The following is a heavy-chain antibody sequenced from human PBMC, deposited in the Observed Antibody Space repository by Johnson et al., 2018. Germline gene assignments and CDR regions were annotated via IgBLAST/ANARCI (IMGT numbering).Heavy chain of an antibody. CDR2: INNDGSGT. D-gene: IGHD5-18*01. CDR1: GFTVSSNY. CDR3: ARVGYTYGYLGDAFDI. Sequence: VQLVESGGGLIQPGGSLRLSCAASGFTVSSNYMSWVRQAPGERPEYVSAINNDGSGTYYANSVKGRFTISRDNSKNTLSLQMGSLRPEDMAVYYCARVGYTYGYLGDAFDIWGQGTMVIVSS. J-gene: IGHJ3*02. V-gene: IGHV3-64*01.